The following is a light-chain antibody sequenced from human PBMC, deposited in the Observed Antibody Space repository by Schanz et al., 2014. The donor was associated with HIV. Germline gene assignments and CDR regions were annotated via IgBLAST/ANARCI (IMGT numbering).Light chain of an antibody. V-gene: IGKV1-12*01. CDR2: AAS. CDR1: QSIRSW. CDR3: QQADSFPPT. J-gene: IGKJ4*01. Sequence: DIQMTQSPSSVSASVGERVTITCRASQSIRSWLAWYQQKPGKVPKLLIYAASNLQSGVPSRFSGSGSGTDFTLTIRSLQPEDFAAYYCQQADSFPPTFGGGTKVEI.